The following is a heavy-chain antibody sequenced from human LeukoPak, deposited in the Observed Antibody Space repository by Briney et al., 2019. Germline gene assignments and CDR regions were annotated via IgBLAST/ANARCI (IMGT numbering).Heavy chain of an antibody. Sequence: GESLKISCKGSGYSFTNYWIGWVRQTPGRGLEWMGLIYPGDSDTRYSPSFQGQVTISADKSISTAYLQWSSLKASDTAMYYCARHEPGTPPGVPDFWGQGTLVTVSS. D-gene: IGHD2-2*01. CDR1: GYSFTNYW. V-gene: IGHV5-51*01. CDR3: ARHEPGTPPGVPDF. CDR2: IYPGDSDT. J-gene: IGHJ4*02.